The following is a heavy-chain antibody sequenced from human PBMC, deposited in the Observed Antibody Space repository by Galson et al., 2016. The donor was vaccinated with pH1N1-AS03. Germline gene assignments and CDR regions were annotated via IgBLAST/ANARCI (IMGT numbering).Heavy chain of an antibody. J-gene: IGHJ4*02. V-gene: IGHV4-61*02. CDR2: IYPSGNP. Sequence: TLSLTCTVSGDSISDGFFYWTWIRQPAGKGLEWIGRIYPSGNPKYNPSLKSRVSISVDTSKNQFSLQLKSVTAGDTAVYFCARGHVDTTLAVDCWGQGTPATVSS. CDR1: GDSISDGFFY. CDR3: ARGHVDTTLAVDC. D-gene: IGHD5-18*01.